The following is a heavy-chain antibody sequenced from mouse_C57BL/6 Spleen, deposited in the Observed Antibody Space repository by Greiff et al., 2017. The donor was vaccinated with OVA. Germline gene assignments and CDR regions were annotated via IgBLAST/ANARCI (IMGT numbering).Heavy chain of an antibody. CDR3: ARLGGNYDYAMDY. D-gene: IGHD2-1*01. CDR2: IDPSDSET. CDR1: GYTFTSYW. J-gene: IGHJ4*01. V-gene: IGHV1-52*01. Sequence: VQLQQPGAELVRPGSSVTLSCKASGYTFTSYWMHWVKQRPIQGLEWIGNIDPSDSETHYNPQFKHKATLTVDKSSSTAYMQLSSLTSEDSAVDYCARLGGNYDYAMDYWGQGTSVTVSS.